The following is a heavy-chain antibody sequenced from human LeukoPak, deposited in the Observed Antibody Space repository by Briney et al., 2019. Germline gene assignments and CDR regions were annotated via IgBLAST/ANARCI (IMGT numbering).Heavy chain of an antibody. CDR3: ARGYDYGDYVGDFDY. CDR2: ITTYNGNT. CDR1: GYTFTSYP. D-gene: IGHD4-17*01. V-gene: IGHV1-18*01. J-gene: IGHJ4*02. Sequence: SVKVSCKASGYTFTSYPISWVRQAPGQGLEWMGWITTYNGNTHYAQKLQGRVTMTTETSTSTAYMDLRGLRSDDTAVYYCARGYDYGDYVGDFDYWGQGTLVTVSS.